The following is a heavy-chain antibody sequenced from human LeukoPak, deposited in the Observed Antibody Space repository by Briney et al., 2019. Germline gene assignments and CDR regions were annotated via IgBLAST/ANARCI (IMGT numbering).Heavy chain of an antibody. CDR2: IYSDGST. D-gene: IGHD3-10*01. V-gene: IGHV3-53*01. Sequence: TGGSLRLSCTASGFTFGDYAMSWVRQAPGKGLEWVSVIYSDGSTYYEDSVRGRFTISRDNSKNTLSLQMNSLRAEDTAVYYCAREKGRGVISPYFDYWGQGTLVTVSS. CDR1: GFTFGDYA. CDR3: AREKGRGVISPYFDY. J-gene: IGHJ4*02.